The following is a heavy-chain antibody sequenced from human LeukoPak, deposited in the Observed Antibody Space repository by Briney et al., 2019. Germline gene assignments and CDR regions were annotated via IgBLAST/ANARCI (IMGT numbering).Heavy chain of an antibody. CDR3: ARALGSSSWYHTDY. CDR1: GYTFTSYG. D-gene: IGHD6-13*01. CDR2: ISAYNGNT. J-gene: IGHJ4*02. Sequence: GASVKVSCKASGYTFTSYGISWVRQAPGRGLEWMGWISAYNGNTNYARKLQGRVTMTTDTSTSTAYMELRSLRSDDTAVYYCARALGSSSWYHTDYWGQGTLVTVSS. V-gene: IGHV1-18*01.